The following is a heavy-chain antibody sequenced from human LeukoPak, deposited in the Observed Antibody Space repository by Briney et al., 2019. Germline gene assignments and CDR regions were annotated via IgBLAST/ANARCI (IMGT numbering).Heavy chain of an antibody. V-gene: IGHV3-23*01. D-gene: IGHD5-18*01. CDR3: AKDGAAMVTSYYGMDV. J-gene: IGHJ6*02. CDR1: GFTFSSYA. CDR2: ISGSGGST. Sequence: PGGSLRLSCAASGFTFSSYAMSWVRQAPGEGLEWVSAISGSGGSTYYADSVKGRFTISRDNSKNTQYLQMNSLRAEDTAVYYCAKDGAAMVTSYYGMDVWGQGTTVTVYS.